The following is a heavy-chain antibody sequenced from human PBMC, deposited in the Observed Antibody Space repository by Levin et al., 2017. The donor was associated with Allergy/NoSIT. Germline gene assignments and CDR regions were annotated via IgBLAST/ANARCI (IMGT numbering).Heavy chain of an antibody. J-gene: IGHJ3*02. V-gene: IGHV1-2*02. CDR3: AREGEGLIDDAFDI. CDR1: GYTFTGYY. CDR2: ISPRSGGT. Sequence: GESLKISCEASGYTFTGYYMHWVRQAPGQGLEWMGWISPRSGGTKYAQKFQDRVTMTRDTSISTAYMELITLTSDDTAVYYCAREGEGLIDDAFDIWGLGTMVTVSS. D-gene: IGHD3-16*01.